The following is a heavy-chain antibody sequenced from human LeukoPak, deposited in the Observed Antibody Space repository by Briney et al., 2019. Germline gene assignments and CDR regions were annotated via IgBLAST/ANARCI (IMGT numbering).Heavy chain of an antibody. Sequence: GGSLRLSCAASGFTFSSYSMNWVRQAPGKGLEWVSSISSSSSYIYYADSVKGRFTISRDNAKNSLYLQMNSLRAEDTAVYYCARAGATVTTNYFDPWGQGTLVTVSS. V-gene: IGHV3-21*01. D-gene: IGHD4-11*01. CDR3: ARAGATVTTNYFDP. CDR1: GFTFSSYS. J-gene: IGHJ5*02. CDR2: ISSSSSYI.